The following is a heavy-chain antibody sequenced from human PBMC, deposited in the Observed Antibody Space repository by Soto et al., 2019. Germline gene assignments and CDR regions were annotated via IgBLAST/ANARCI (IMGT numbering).Heavy chain of an antibody. J-gene: IGHJ6*02. V-gene: IGHV3-23*01. Sequence: PGGSLRLSCAASGFTFSSYAMSWVRQAPGKGLEWVSAISGSGGSTYYADSVKGRFTISRDNSKNTLYLQMNSLRAEDTAVYYCAKDLGYGSDELYYYYYGMDVWGQGTTVTVSS. CDR1: GFTFSSYA. CDR3: AKDLGYGSDELYYYYYGMDV. CDR2: ISGSGGST. D-gene: IGHD3-10*01.